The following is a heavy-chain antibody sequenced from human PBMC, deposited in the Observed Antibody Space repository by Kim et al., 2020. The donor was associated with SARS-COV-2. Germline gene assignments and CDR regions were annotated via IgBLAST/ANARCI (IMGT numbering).Heavy chain of an antibody. CDR2: EGRSN. Sequence: EGRSNNSADTAESRFTISRDNAKKTVYLEKNSLRAEDTAMYYCAKDPYDYWGQGTLVTVSS. J-gene: IGHJ4*02. V-gene: IGHV3-30*02. CDR3: AKDPYDY.